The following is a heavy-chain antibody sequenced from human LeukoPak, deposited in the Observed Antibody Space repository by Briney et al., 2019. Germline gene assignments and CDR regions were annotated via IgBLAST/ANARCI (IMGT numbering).Heavy chain of an antibody. CDR2: ISSNGGST. D-gene: IGHD4-17*01. Sequence: GGSLRLSCSASGFTFSSYAMHWVRQAPGKGLEYVSAISSNGGSTYYADSVKDRFTISRDNSKNTLYLQMSSLRAEDTAVYYCVKDPYAPYGDYEIDWGQGTLVTVSS. CDR3: VKDPYAPYGDYEID. CDR1: GFTFSSYA. V-gene: IGHV3-64D*06. J-gene: IGHJ4*02.